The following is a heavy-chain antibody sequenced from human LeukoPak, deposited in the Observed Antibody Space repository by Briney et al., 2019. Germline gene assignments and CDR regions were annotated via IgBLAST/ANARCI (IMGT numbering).Heavy chain of an antibody. V-gene: IGHV4-31*03. Sequence: SQTQSLTCTVSGGSISSGGYYWSWIRQHPGKGLEWIGYIYYSGSTYYNPSLKSRVTISVDTSKNQFSLKLSSVTAADTAVYYCARVGFGTIVQFDYWGQGTLVTVSS. CDR2: IYYSGST. CDR1: GGSISSGGYY. CDR3: ARVGFGTIVQFDY. D-gene: IGHD2-8*01. J-gene: IGHJ4*02.